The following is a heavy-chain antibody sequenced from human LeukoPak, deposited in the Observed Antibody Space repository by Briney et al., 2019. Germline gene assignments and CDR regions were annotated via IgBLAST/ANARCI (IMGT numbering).Heavy chain of an antibody. CDR3: ATEDVTNSHDSYYGLDV. CDR2: IYHSGSS. D-gene: IGHD4-17*01. CDR1: GFSISRGYY. Sequence: SETLSLTCAVSGFSISRGYYWGWIRQPPRKGLEWIGSIYHSGSSNYNPSLKSRVTISVDTSKNQFSLKLSSVTAADTAVYYCATEDVTNSHDSYYGLDVWGKGIMVTVSS. J-gene: IGHJ6*04. V-gene: IGHV4-38-2*01.